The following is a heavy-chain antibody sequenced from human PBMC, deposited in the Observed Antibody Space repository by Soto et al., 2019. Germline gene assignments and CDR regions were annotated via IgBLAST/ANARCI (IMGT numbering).Heavy chain of an antibody. CDR3: ARTNDTITFGGVIDY. J-gene: IGHJ4*02. V-gene: IGHV4-59*01. CDR1: GGSISSYY. D-gene: IGHD3-16*01. Sequence: SETLSLTCTVSGGSISSYYWSWIRQPPGKGLEWIGYIYYSGSTNYNPSLKSRVTISVDTSKNQFSLKLSSVTAADTAVYYCARTNDTITFGGVIDYWGQGTLVTVSS. CDR2: IYYSGST.